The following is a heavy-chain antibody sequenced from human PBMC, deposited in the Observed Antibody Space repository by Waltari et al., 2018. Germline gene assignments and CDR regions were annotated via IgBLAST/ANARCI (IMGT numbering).Heavy chain of an antibody. CDR3: ARVGYCSSTSCQPPGDPSTDY. Sequence: QVQLQQWGAGLLKPSETLSLTCAVYGGSFSGYYWSWIRQPPGKGLEWIGEINHSGSTNYNPSLKSRVTISVDTSKNQFSLKLSSVTAADTAVYYCARVGYCSSTSCQPPGDPSTDYWGQGTLVTVSS. J-gene: IGHJ4*02. V-gene: IGHV4-34*01. D-gene: IGHD2-2*01. CDR2: INHSGST. CDR1: GGSFSGYY.